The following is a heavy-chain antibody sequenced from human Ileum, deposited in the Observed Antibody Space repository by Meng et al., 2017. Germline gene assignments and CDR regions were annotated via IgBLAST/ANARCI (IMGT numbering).Heavy chain of an antibody. J-gene: IGHJ5*02. CDR1: GGSFSGYY. Sequence: GPLPQGGEGLLKPSEPLSLTCAVYGGSFSGYYWSWIRQPPGKGLEWIGEINHSGSTNYNPSLKSRVTISVDTSKNQFSLKLSSVTAADTAVYYCARGGPWFDPWGQGTLVTVSS. CDR2: INHSGST. CDR3: ARGGPWFDP. V-gene: IGHV4-34*01.